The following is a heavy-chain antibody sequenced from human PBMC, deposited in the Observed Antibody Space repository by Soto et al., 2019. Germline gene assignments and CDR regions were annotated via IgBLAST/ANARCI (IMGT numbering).Heavy chain of an antibody. Sequence: SQTLSLTRPVFCGSISGYYWSWIRQPPGKGLEWIGEINHIGSTNYNPSLESRVTISVDTSKNQFSLKLSSVTAADTAVYYCARDTESAAGTRDNYYYYYDMDVWGQGTTVTVSS. CDR1: CGSISGYY. J-gene: IGHJ6*02. D-gene: IGHD6-13*01. CDR3: ARDTESAAGTRDNYYYYYDMDV. V-gene: IGHV4-34*01. CDR2: INHIGST.